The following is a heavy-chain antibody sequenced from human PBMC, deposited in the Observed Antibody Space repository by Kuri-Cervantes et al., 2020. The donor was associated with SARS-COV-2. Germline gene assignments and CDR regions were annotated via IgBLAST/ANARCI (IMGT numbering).Heavy chain of an antibody. V-gene: IGHV3-74*01. J-gene: IGHJ5*02. CDR3: ARDGPIVVVVAATSWFDP. CDR1: GFTFSSYW. CDR2: INSDGSST. D-gene: IGHD2-15*01. Sequence: GGSLRLSCAASGFTFSSYWMHWVRQAPGKGLVWVSRINSDGSSTSYADSVKGRFTISRDNAKNTLYLQMNSLRAEDTAVYYCARDGPIVVVVAATSWFDPWGQGTRVTVSS.